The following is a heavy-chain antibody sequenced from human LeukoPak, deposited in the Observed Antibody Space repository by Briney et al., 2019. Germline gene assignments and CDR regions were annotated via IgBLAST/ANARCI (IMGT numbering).Heavy chain of an antibody. V-gene: IGHV4-34*01. J-gene: IGHJ3*02. CDR2: INHSGST. CDR1: GGSFSGYY. Sequence: SETLSLTCAVYGGSFSGYYWSWIRQPPGKGLEWIGEINHSGSTNYNPSLKSRVTISVDTSKNQFSLKLSSVTAADPAVYYCARGLYKQWLVKGAFDIWGQGTMVTVSS. CDR3: ARGLYKQWLVKGAFDI. D-gene: IGHD6-19*01.